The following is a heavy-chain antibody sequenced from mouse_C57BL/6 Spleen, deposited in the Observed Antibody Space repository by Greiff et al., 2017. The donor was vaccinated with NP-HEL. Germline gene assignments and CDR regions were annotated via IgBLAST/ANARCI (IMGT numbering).Heavy chain of an antibody. J-gene: IGHJ4*01. CDR3: ARDLGPYAMDY. CDR1: GFTFSDYY. CDR2: INYDGSST. V-gene: IGHV5-16*01. Sequence: EVMLVESEGGLVQPGSSMKLSCTASGFTFSDYYMAWVRQVPEKGLEWVANINYDGSSTYYLDSLKSRFIISRDNAKNILYLQMSSLKSEDTATYYCARDLGPYAMDYLGQGTSVTVSS.